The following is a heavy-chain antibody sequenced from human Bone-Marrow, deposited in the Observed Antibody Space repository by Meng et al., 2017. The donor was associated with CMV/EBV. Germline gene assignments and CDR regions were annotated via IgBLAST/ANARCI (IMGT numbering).Heavy chain of an antibody. CDR3: APGFRSWSGSYSS. V-gene: IGHV4-34*01. CDR2: ITHSGST. Sequence: QGHLQQWGAGLLKPSETLSLTCGVYGGPVSGYWSWVRQPPGKGLEWIGEITHSGSTNYNVSLKSRVTISIDTSKNQFSLKLSSVTATDTAVYYCAPGFRSWSGSYSSWGQGTLVTVSS. CDR1: GGPVSGY. D-gene: IGHD1-26*01. J-gene: IGHJ4*02.